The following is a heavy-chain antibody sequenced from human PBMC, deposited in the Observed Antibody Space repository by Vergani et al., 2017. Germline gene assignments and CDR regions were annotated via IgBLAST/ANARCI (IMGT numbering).Heavy chain of an antibody. CDR3: ARHRCSGGFFPSSYFYGMDV. J-gene: IGHJ6*02. V-gene: IGHV4-38-2*01. CDR2: IHHSGDT. Sequence: QVQLQESGPGLVKPSETLTLTCDVSDSSIMTNPYWGWFRQSPGKGLEWIGCIHHSGDTHYNSSLNSRVSISIVSSSKFSLSLTSLPAADTAISYCARHRCSGGFFPSSYFYGMDVWGHGTTVTVSS. CDR1: DSSIMTNPY. D-gene: IGHD3-10*02.